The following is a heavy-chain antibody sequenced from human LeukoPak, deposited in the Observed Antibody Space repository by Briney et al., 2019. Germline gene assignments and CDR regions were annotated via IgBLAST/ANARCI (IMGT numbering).Heavy chain of an antibody. CDR3: AREGADGYNVGFDY. V-gene: IGHV3-48*03. CDR2: IYSSGGNI. Sequence: PGGSLRLSCAASGFTFSSYEMNWVRQAPGKGLEWVSYIYSSGGNIYYADSVKGRFTISRDNAKNSLYLQMSSLRVEDTAVYYCAREGADGYNVGFDYWGQGTLVTVSS. D-gene: IGHD5-24*01. J-gene: IGHJ4*02. CDR1: GFTFSSYE.